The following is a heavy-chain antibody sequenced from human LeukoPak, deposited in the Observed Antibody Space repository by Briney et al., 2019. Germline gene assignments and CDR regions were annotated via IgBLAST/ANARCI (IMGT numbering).Heavy chain of an antibody. CDR3: ARSFLTIPLGAFDI. V-gene: IGHV4-30-2*02. D-gene: IGHD3-3*01. CDR1: GGSISSGGYY. J-gene: IGHJ3*02. CDR2: IYHSGST. Sequence: PSETLSLTCTVSGGSISSGGYYWSWIRQPPGKGLEWIGYIYHSGSTYYNPSLKSRVTISVDRSKNQFSLKLSSVTAADTAVYYCARSFLTIPLGAFDIWGQGTMVTVSS.